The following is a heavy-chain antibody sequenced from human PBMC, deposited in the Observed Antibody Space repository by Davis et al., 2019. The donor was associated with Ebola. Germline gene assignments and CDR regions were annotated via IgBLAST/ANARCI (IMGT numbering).Heavy chain of an antibody. V-gene: IGHV3-30*03. J-gene: IGHJ4*02. CDR3: AREKGESGGFDY. CDR1: AFTFSNYG. D-gene: IGHD3-16*01. Sequence: PGGSLRLSCAASAFTFSNYGMHWVRQAPGKGLEWVAVISNDGSNRYYADSVKGRFTISRDNAKNSLYLQINSLRVEDTAVYYCAREKGESGGFDYWGQGTLVTVSS. CDR2: ISNDGSNR.